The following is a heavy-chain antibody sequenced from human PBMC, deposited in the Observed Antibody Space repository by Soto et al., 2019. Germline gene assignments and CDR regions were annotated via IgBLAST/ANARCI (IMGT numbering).Heavy chain of an antibody. Sequence: ASVKVSCKASGYTFTGYYMHWLRQAPGQGLEWMGWINPNSGGTNYAQKFQGRVTMTRDTSISTAYMELSRLRSDDTAVYYCARVVYRYSSSLSAFDIWGQGTMVTVSS. CDR2: INPNSGGT. J-gene: IGHJ3*02. CDR3: ARVVYRYSSSLSAFDI. CDR1: GYTFTGYY. V-gene: IGHV1-2*02. D-gene: IGHD6-13*01.